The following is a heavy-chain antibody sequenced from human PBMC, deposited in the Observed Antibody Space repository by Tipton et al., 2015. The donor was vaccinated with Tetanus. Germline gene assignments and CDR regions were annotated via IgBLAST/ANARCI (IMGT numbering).Heavy chain of an antibody. CDR2: INHSGST. CDR1: GGSFSGYY. D-gene: IGHD3-9*01. CDR3: ARLGYDILTGYHYDY. J-gene: IGHJ4*02. V-gene: IGHV4-34*01. Sequence: TLSLTCAVYGGSFSGYYWSWIRQPPGKGLEWIGEINHSGSTNYNPSLKSRVTISVDTSENQFSLKLSSVTAADTAVYYCARLGYDILTGYHYDYWGQGTLVTVSS.